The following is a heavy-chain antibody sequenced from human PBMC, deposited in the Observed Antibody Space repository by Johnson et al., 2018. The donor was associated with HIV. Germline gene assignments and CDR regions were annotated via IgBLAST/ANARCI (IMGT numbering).Heavy chain of an antibody. D-gene: IGHD6-13*01. Sequence: QLVESGGGVVQPGRSLRLSCAASGFTFSSYAVHWVRQAPGKGLEWVAFIRYDGTNKYYVDSVKGRFTISRDNSKDTLYLQMNSLRAEDTAVYYCTKGFRAAAGTGDAFDIWGQGTMVTVSS. V-gene: IGHV3-30*02. CDR1: GFTFSSYA. CDR3: TKGFRAAAGTGDAFDI. CDR2: IRYDGTNK. J-gene: IGHJ3*02.